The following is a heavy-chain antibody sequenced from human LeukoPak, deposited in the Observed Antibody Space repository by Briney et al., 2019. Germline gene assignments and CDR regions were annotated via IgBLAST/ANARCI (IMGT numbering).Heavy chain of an antibody. CDR2: ISSSGSTI. Sequence: PGGSLRLSCAASGFTFSDYYMSWIRQAPGKGLEWVSYISSSGSTIYYADSVKGRFAISRDNAKNSLYLQMNSLRAEDTAVYYCARSKDQDIVVVVAASESAFDIWGQGTMVTVSS. D-gene: IGHD2-15*01. CDR3: ARSKDQDIVVVVAASESAFDI. J-gene: IGHJ3*02. CDR1: GFTFSDYY. V-gene: IGHV3-11*04.